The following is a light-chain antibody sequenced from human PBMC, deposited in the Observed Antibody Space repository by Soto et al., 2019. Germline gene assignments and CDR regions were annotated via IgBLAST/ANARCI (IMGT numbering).Light chain of an antibody. CDR1: QAIRGA. CDR3: QQFLSYPIT. CDR2: DVS. J-gene: IGKJ5*01. Sequence: AIQVTQSPSSLSASVGDRVTITCRASQAIRGALAWYQQKPGKPPKLLIYDVSSLESGVPSRFSCSGSGTEFTLTISSLQPEDFGTYYCQQFLSYPITFGHGTRLEIK. V-gene: IGKV1-13*02.